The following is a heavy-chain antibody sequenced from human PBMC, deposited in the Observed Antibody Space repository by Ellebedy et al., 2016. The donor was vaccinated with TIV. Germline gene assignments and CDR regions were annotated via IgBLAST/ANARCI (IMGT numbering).Heavy chain of an antibody. D-gene: IGHD3-10*01. Sequence: SETLSLTXAVYGGSFSGYYWSWIRQPPGKGLEWMGEINHSGSTNYNPSLKSRVTISVDTSKNQFSLKLSSVTAADTAVYYCARGRSYGSGSYYNYWGQGTLVTVSS. CDR1: GGSFSGYY. V-gene: IGHV4-34*01. J-gene: IGHJ4*02. CDR3: ARGRSYGSGSYYNY. CDR2: INHSGST.